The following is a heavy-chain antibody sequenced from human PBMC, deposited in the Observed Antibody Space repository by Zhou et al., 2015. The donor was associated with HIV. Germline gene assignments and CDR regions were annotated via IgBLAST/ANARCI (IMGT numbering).Heavy chain of an antibody. J-gene: IGHJ6*02. CDR3: TRLEGGYSYGTFGYDGMDV. V-gene: IGHV1-69*06. D-gene: IGHD5-18*01. CDR2: ITPMFETQ. CDR1: GGTFSGSD. Sequence: LVQSGTEVRKPGSSVKVSCKANGGTFSGSDISWVRQAPGQGLEWMGTITPMFETQTYAEKFRARLTITVDKSTRVAYMELGSLKSDDTAVYYCTRLEGGYSYGTFGYDGMDVWGQGTTVTVSS.